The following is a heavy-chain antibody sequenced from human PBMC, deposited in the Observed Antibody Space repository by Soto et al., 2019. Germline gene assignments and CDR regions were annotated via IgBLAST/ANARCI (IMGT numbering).Heavy chain of an antibody. D-gene: IGHD3-10*01. V-gene: IGHV1-69*06. CDR3: SRPRTTMVLAALPVNWFDL. CDR1: EGSFSSYA. Sequence: QVQLVQSGAEVTKFGSSVKVSCKASEGSFSSYAISWVRQAPRQGNEWMGGIIPILGTANYAQKFQGCVTITADKSTGITDTLPTSLTSEAPSAYYCSRPRTTMVLAALPVNWFDLWGQGILVSVSS. J-gene: IGHJ5*02. CDR2: IIPILGTA.